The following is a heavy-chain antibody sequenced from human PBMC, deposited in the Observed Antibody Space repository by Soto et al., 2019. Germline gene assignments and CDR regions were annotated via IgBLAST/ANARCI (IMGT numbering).Heavy chain of an antibody. D-gene: IGHD2-15*01. CDR1: GYTFTTYY. Sequence: QVQLVQSGAEVKRPGASVKVSCKASGYTFTTYYMHWVRQAPGQGLEWLGIINPNGGSTTYAQKLQGRVTMTRDTSTSTVYLELSSLRSEDTGVYYCARAGYCSGGTCFHGNCDYWGQGTLVTVSA. CDR2: INPNGGST. V-gene: IGHV1-46*01. J-gene: IGHJ4*02. CDR3: ARAGYCSGGTCFHGNCDY.